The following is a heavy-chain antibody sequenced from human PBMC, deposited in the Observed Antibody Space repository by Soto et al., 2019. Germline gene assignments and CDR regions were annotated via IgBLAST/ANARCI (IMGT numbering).Heavy chain of an antibody. CDR1: GFTFSRFE. J-gene: IGHJ4*02. V-gene: IGHV3-48*03. CDR3: TTAASFPYLSFY. CDR2: ISSSGSTA. Sequence: PGGSLRLSCAASGFTFSRFELHWVRQAPGKGLEWISYISSSGSTAYYASSVEGRFTISRDNANNSAYLQMDSLRAEDTALYYCTTAASFPYLSFYWGQGALVTVSS. D-gene: IGHD3-10*01.